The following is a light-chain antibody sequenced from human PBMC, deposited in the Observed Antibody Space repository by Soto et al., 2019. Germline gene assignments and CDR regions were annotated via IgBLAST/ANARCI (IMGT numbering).Light chain of an antibody. CDR2: AAY. V-gene: IGKV1-39*01. J-gene: IGKJ4*01. CDR1: QSISSY. Sequence: DIQMTQSPSSLSASVGDRVTITCRASQSISSYLNWYQQKPGKAPKLLIYAAYSLQSGVPSRFSGSGYGTGFTLTISSLQPEDFATYYCQQSYSKFLTFGGGTKVDIK. CDR3: QQSYSKFLT.